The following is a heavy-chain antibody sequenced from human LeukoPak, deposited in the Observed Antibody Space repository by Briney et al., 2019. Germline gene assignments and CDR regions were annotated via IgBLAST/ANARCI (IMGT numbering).Heavy chain of an antibody. CDR1: GFTFSSYA. CDR3: VKGMVVTALFDY. J-gene: IGHJ4*02. Sequence: GGSLRLSCLASGFTFSSYAMHWVRQAPGKGLEYVSAISSNGGSTYYADSVKGRFTISRDNSKNTLYLQMSNLRAEDTAVYYCVKGMVVTALFDYWGQGTLVTVSS. V-gene: IGHV3-64D*06. D-gene: IGHD2-21*02. CDR2: ISSNGGST.